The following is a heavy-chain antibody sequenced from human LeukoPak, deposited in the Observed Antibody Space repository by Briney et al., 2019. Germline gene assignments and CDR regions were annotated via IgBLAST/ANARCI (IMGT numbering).Heavy chain of an antibody. CDR2: IYYSGST. V-gene: IGHV4-59*12. Sequence: SETLSLTCTVSGGSISSYYWSWIRQPPGKGLEWIGYIYYSGSTNYNPSLKSRVTISVDTSKNQFSLKLSSVTAADTAVYYCARGITMVRGVPYYYYYYYMDVWGKGTTVTISS. CDR3: ARGITMVRGVPYYYYYYYMDV. CDR1: GGSISSYY. D-gene: IGHD3-10*01. J-gene: IGHJ6*03.